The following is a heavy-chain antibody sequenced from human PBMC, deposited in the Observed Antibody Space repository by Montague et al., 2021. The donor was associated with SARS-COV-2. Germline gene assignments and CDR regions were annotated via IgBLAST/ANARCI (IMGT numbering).Heavy chain of an antibody. V-gene: IGHV4-34*01. CDR2: INHSGYT. CDR3: ASAPRYSFGFWAY. CDR1: GASSSNYY. Sequence: SETLSLTCAVYGASSSNYYWSWIRQSPVKGLAWVGEINHSGYTDYNPSLESRLTISLDSSKKQFSLKMTSVTAADTAISYCASAPRYSFGFWAYWGQGTLVSVAS. J-gene: IGHJ4*02. D-gene: IGHD5-12*01.